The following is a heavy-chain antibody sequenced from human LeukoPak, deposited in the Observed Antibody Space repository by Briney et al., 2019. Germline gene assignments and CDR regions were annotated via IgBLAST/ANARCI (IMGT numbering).Heavy chain of an antibody. CDR1: GFTFSSYA. V-gene: IGHV3-30*04. CDR3: ARDHFDY. Sequence: GGSLRLSCAASGFTFSSYAMHWVRQAPGKGLEWVAVISYDGSNKYYADSVKGRFTISRDNSKNTPYLQMNSLRAEDTAVYYCARDHFDYWGQGTLVTVSS. J-gene: IGHJ4*02. CDR2: ISYDGSNK.